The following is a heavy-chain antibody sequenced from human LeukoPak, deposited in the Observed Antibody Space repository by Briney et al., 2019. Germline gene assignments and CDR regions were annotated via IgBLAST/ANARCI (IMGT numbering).Heavy chain of an antibody. J-gene: IGHJ4*02. V-gene: IGHV1-69*13. CDR2: IIPIFGTA. CDR3: ARDSVVRGVIYY. CDR1: GGTFSSYA. Sequence: GASVTVSCTASGGTFSSYAISWVRQAPGQGLEWMGGIIPIFGTANYAQKFQGRVTITADESTSTAYMELNSLRSEDTAVYYCARDSVVRGVIYYWGQGTLVTVSS. D-gene: IGHD3-10*01.